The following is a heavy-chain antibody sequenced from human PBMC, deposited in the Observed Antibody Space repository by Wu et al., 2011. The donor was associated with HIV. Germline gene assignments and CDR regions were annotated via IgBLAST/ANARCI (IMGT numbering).Heavy chain of an antibody. D-gene: IGHD6-6*01. V-gene: IGHV1-2*02. Sequence: TFSSYAISWVRQAPGQGLQWMGWINPHQCGTNYAQKFQGRVTMTRDTSISTAYMDLSRLKSDDTAVYYCARDPYTTSFYYYYYMDVWGQRDHGHRLL. CDR2: INPHQCGT. CDR1: TFSSYA. CDR3: ARDPYTTSFYYYYYMDV. J-gene: IGHJ6*03.